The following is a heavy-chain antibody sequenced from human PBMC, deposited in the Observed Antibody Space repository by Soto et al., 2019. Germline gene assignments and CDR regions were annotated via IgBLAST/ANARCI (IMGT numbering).Heavy chain of an antibody. Sequence: SETLSLTCTVSGGSISGYYWSWIWQPPGKGLEWIGYMYNTGSTVYNPSFKSRVTISVDTSKNQFSLKLNSVTAADTAVYYCARDLWGYCGTDCYPLDVWGQGTTVTV. V-gene: IGHV4-59*01. J-gene: IGHJ6*02. CDR2: MYNTGST. CDR1: GGSISGYY. D-gene: IGHD2-21*02. CDR3: ARDLWGYCGTDCYPLDV.